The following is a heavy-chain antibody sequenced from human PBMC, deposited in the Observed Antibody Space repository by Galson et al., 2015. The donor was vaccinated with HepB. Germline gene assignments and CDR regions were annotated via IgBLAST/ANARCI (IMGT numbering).Heavy chain of an antibody. CDR2: INSRSSTI. J-gene: IGHJ4*02. D-gene: IGHD3-10*01. V-gene: IGHV3-48*02. Sequence: SLRLSCAASGFTFSYYSMNWVRQAPGKGLEWVSYINSRSSTIYFADSVQGRFTISRDNAKNSLYLQMNSLRDADTAVYYCARDPAAVTLVRGVSGIFDYWGQGTLVTVSS. CDR3: ARDPAAVTLVRGVSGIFDY. CDR1: GFTFSYYS.